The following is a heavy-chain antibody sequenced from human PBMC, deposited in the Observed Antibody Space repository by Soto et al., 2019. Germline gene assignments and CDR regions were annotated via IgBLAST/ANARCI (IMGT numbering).Heavy chain of an antibody. J-gene: IGHJ4*02. Sequence: QVPLVQSGAEVKQPGASVKVSCKASGYTFTSYAMHWVRQAPGQRLEWMGWINAGNGNTKYSQKFQGRVTITRDTSASTAYMELSSLRSEDTAVYYCARDLGVGAASDYWGQGTLVTVSS. CDR2: INAGNGNT. CDR3: ARDLGVGAASDY. CDR1: GYTFTSYA. D-gene: IGHD1-26*01. V-gene: IGHV1-3*01.